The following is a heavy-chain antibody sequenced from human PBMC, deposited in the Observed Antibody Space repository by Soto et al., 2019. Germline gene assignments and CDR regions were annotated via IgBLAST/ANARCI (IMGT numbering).Heavy chain of an antibody. CDR1: GYTLTELS. Sequence: EASVKVSCKVSGYTLTELSMHWVRQAPGKGLEWMGGFDPEDGETIYAQKFQGRVTMTEDTSTDTAYMELSSLRSEDTAVYYCATYLTVEMATINPYFDYWGQGTLVTVSS. V-gene: IGHV1-24*01. CDR3: ATYLTVEMATINPYFDY. J-gene: IGHJ4*02. CDR2: FDPEDGET. D-gene: IGHD5-12*01.